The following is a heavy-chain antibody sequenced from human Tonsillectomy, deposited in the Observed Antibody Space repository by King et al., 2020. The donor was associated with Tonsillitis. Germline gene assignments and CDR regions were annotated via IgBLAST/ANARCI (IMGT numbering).Heavy chain of an antibody. CDR2: IYHVGST. D-gene: IGHD2-8*01. Sequence: QLQESGPGLVKPSETLSLTCIVSGGSIRNNAYYWGWVRQAPGKGLEWIGSIYHVGSTYYSPSLKSRVTISVATSTNQFSLKLTSVTAADTAVYYCARLMVYRHGMDVWGQGTTVTVSS. CDR1: GGSIRNNAYY. J-gene: IGHJ6*02. V-gene: IGHV4-39*01. CDR3: ARLMVYRHGMDV.